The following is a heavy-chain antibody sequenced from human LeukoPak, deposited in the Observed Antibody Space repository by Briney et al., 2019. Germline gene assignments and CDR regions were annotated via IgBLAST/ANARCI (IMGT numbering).Heavy chain of an antibody. CDR1: GYTFTSSG. CDR3: ARDLHYSGSYYNEGDDAFDI. D-gene: IGHD1-26*01. Sequence: ASVKVSCTASGYTFTSSGISWVRQAPGQGREWMGWISAYNGNTNYAQKLQVRVNMTPDTSTSTAYMELRSLRSDDTAVYYCARDLHYSGSYYNEGDDAFDIWGQGTMVTVSS. CDR2: ISAYNGNT. V-gene: IGHV1-18*01. J-gene: IGHJ3*02.